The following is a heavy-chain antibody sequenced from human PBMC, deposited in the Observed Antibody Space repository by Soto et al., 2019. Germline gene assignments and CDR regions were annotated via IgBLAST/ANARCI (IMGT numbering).Heavy chain of an antibody. J-gene: IGHJ5*02. CDR2: INHSGST. V-gene: IGHV4-34*01. D-gene: IGHD6-13*01. CDR3: ARGLGSSGAFDP. CDR1: GGSFSGYY. Sequence: QVQLQQWGAGLLKPSETLSLTCAVYGGSFSGYYWSWIRQPPGKGLEWIGEINHSGSTNYNPSLKSRVTISVDTSKNQFSLKLSSVTAADTAVYYCARGLGSSGAFDPWGQGTLVTVSS.